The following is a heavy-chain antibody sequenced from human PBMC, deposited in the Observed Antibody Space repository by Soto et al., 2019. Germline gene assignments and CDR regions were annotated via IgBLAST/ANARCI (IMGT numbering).Heavy chain of an antibody. J-gene: IGHJ5*02. D-gene: IGHD1-1*01. CDR1: GFVFDTYG. Sequence: QVQLVESGGGVVQPGRSLRLSCAASGFVFDTYGMHWVRQAPGKGLEWVADIWYDGSNRNYADSVKGRFTISRDNSKNTFYLQMTSLRAEDTAVYFCARHWNDDWFDPWGQGTLVIVSS. V-gene: IGHV3-33*01. CDR2: IWYDGSNR. CDR3: ARHWNDDWFDP.